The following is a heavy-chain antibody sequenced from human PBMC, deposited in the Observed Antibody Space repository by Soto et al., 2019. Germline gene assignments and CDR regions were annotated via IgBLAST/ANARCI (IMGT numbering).Heavy chain of an antibody. D-gene: IGHD6-13*01. V-gene: IGHV3-74*01. CDR1: GFTFSSYW. CDR3: ARVPKTPIAAAGYYYYGMDV. Sequence: GGSLRLSCAASGFTFSSYWMHWVRQAPGKGLVWVSRINSDGSSTSYADSVKGRFTISRDNAKNTLYLQMNSLRAEDTAVYYCARVPKTPIAAAGYYYYGMDVWGQGTTVTVSS. J-gene: IGHJ6*02. CDR2: INSDGSST.